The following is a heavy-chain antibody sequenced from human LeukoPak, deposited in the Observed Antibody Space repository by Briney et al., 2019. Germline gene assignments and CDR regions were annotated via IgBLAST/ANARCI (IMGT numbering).Heavy chain of an antibody. CDR1: GFTVSSNY. V-gene: IGHV3-66*01. CDR3: ARRTYSGTYYYFDY. CDR2: IYSGGST. D-gene: IGHD1-26*01. Sequence: GGSLRLSCAASGFTVSSNYMSWVRQAPGKGLEWVSVIYSGGSTYYADSVKGRFTISRDNAKNTLYLQMNSLRAEDTAVYYCARRTYSGTYYYFDYWGQGTQVTVSS. J-gene: IGHJ4*02.